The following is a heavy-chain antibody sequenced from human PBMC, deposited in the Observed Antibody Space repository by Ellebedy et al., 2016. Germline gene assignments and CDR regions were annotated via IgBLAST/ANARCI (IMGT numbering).Heavy chain of an antibody. CDR1: GFTFSSYA. CDR3: AKDLYRGSSLDV. D-gene: IGHD1-26*01. CDR2: ISYDGSNK. Sequence: GGSLRLSCAASGFTFSSYAMHWVRQAPGKGLEWVAVISYDGSNKYYAGSVKGRFTISRDNAKNSLYLQMNSLRAEDTALYYCAKDLYRGSSLDVWGKGTTVTVSS. V-gene: IGHV3-30-3*01. J-gene: IGHJ6*04.